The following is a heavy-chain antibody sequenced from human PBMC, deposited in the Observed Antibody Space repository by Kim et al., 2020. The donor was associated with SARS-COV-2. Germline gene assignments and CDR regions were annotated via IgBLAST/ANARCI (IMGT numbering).Heavy chain of an antibody. D-gene: IGHD6-13*01. Sequence: GGSLRLSCAASGFTFRTSWMSWVSQAPGKGLEWVANIKQDGSEKDYVDSVKGRFTISRDNAKNVLYLQMNSLRAEDTAVYYCARENRQPTFHGMDGWGQG. CDR2: IKQDGSEK. J-gene: IGHJ6*02. CDR1: GFTFRTSW. CDR3: ARENRQPTFHGMDG. V-gene: IGHV3-7*03.